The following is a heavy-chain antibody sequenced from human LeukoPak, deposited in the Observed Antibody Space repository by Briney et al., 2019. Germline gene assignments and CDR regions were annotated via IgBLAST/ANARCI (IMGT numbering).Heavy chain of an antibody. CDR1: GGSFSGYQ. D-gene: IGHD7-27*01. Sequence: PSETLSLTCAVYGGSFSGYQWNWIRQPPASGLEWIGEINHSGNPNYNPSLTSRVTISMDMSKNQFSLRRNSVTAADTAVYYCARRNWGFHYNWFDPWGQGTLVTVSS. CDR3: ARRNWGFHYNWFDP. V-gene: IGHV4-34*01. CDR2: INHSGNP. J-gene: IGHJ5*02.